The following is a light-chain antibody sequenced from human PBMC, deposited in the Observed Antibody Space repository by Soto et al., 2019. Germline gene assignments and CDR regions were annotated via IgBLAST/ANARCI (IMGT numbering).Light chain of an antibody. Sequence: QSALTQPASVSGSPGQSITVSCTGTSSDVGGYNLVSWYQQHPGKAPKLMIYDVGKRPSGVSSRFSGSKSGNTASLTISGLQAEDEADYYCCSYERSSTSNYVFGTGTKLTVL. CDR1: SSDVGGYNL. J-gene: IGLJ1*01. CDR3: CSYERSSTSNYV. V-gene: IGLV2-23*02. CDR2: DVG.